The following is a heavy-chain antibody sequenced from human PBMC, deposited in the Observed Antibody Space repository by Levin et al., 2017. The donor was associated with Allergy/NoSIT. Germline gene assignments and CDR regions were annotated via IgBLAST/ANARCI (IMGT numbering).Heavy chain of an antibody. Sequence: SQTLSLTCTVSGGSISSDSYYWAWIRQPPGKGLEWIGSVYYDGSAYYNPSLKSRVTISIDTSKNQFSLRLNSVTAADTAVYYCAGEPHSPYYYHYGLDVWGQGTTVTVSS. D-gene: IGHD1-26*01. J-gene: IGHJ6*02. CDR1: GGSISSDSYY. V-gene: IGHV4-39*07. CDR3: AGEPHSPYYYHYGLDV. CDR2: VYYDGSA.